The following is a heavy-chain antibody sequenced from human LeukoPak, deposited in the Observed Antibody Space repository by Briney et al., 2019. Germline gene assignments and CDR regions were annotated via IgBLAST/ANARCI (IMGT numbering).Heavy chain of an antibody. CDR3: ARDPRALWGDYVWGSYRYPVRSGGYFDY. V-gene: IGHV4-61*01. Sequence: PPETLSLTCSVSGGSVSSDSYYWSWIRQPPGKGLEWIGYIYYSGSTNYNPSLKSRVIISIDTSKNQFSLKLSSVTAADTAVYYCARDPRALWGDYVWGSYRYPVRSGGYFDYWGQGTLVTVSS. CDR1: GGSVSSDSYY. CDR2: IYYSGST. D-gene: IGHD3-16*02. J-gene: IGHJ4*02.